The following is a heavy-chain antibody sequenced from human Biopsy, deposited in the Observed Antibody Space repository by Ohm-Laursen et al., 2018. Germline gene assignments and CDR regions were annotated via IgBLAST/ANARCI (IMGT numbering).Heavy chain of an antibody. V-gene: IGHV4-38-2*01. CDR1: GHSVRSGYY. Sequence: SETLSLTCSVSGHSVRSGYYWGWIRQPPGKGLEWIGSIFQNGYTYYNPSLETRVTISVDTSKDQFSLNLTSVTAADTAVYYCARHPTGFWFDPWGQGTLVIVSS. CDR2: IFQNGYT. CDR3: ARHPTGFWFDP. J-gene: IGHJ5*02.